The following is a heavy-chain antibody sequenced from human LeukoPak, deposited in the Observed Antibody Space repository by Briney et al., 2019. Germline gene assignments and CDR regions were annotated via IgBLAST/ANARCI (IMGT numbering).Heavy chain of an antibody. V-gene: IGHV5-51*01. CDR1: GYSFNTYW. Sequence: GESLKISCKGSGYSFNTYWIGWVRQMPGKGLEWMGIIYPGDSDTRYSPSFQGQVTISADKSISTAYLQWSSLKASDTAMYYCARRDTALVLDAFDIWGQGTMVTVSS. CDR2: IYPGDSDT. J-gene: IGHJ3*02. CDR3: ARRDTALVLDAFDI. D-gene: IGHD5-18*01.